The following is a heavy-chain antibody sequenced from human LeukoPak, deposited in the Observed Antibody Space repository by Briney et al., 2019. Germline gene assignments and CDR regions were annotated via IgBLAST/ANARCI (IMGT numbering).Heavy chain of an antibody. Sequence: ASVKVSCKASGYTFTSYDINWVRQATGQGLEWMGWMNPNSGNTGYAQKFQGRVTITRNTSISTAYMELSSLRSEDTAVYYCARGGDRSSSFYYYYMDVWGKGTTVTVSS. V-gene: IGHV1-8*03. J-gene: IGHJ6*03. D-gene: IGHD6-6*01. CDR2: MNPNSGNT. CDR1: GYTFTSYD. CDR3: ARGGDRSSSFYYYYMDV.